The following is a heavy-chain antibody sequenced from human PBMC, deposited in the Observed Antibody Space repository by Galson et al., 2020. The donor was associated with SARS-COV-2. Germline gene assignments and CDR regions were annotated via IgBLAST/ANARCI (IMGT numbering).Heavy chain of an antibody. CDR3: TTRLVASDTEKFDY. D-gene: IGHD2-15*01. V-gene: IGHV3-73*01. CDR1: GFIFSDSA. J-gene: IGHJ4*02. CDR2: IRSKANSYAT. Sequence: GESLKISCATSGFIFSDSAMHWVRQASGKGLEWVGRIRSKANSYATTYIASLEGRFTISRDDSKNTAYLQMSNLKTEDTAIYYCTTRLVASDTEKFDYWGQGTLVTVSS.